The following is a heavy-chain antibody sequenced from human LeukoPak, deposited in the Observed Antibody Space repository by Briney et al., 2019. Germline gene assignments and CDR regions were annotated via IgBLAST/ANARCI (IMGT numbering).Heavy chain of an antibody. CDR2: VNEDESST. V-gene: IGHV3-74*01. D-gene: IGHD2-15*01. Sequence: GGSLRLSCVASGFTFSSHWMHWVRQAPGKGLVWVSRVNEDESSTNCADSVKGRFTISGDSAKNTLYLEMNSLRVEDTAVYYCVRALTATRNAFDVWGQGTVVTVSS. CDR3: VRALTATRNAFDV. J-gene: IGHJ3*01. CDR1: GFTFSSHW.